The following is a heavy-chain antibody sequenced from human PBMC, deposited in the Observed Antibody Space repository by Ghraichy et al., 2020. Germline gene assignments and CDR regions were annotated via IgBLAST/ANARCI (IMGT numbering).Heavy chain of an antibody. CDR1: GGSISSSSYY. CDR3: ARLGYCSGGSCYPPWGGYRYYFDY. J-gene: IGHJ4*02. V-gene: IGHV4-39*01. D-gene: IGHD2-15*01. Sequence: SETLSLTCTVSGGSISSSSYYWGWIRQPPGKGLEWIGSIYYSGSTYYNPSLKSRVTISVDTSKNQFSLKLSSVTAADTAVYYCARLGYCSGGSCYPPWGGYRYYFDYWGQGTLVTVSS. CDR2: IYYSGST.